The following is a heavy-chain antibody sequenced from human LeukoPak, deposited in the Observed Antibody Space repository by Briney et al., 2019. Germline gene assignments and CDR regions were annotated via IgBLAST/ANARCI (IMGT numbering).Heavy chain of an antibody. CDR3: AREAGATDY. D-gene: IGHD1-26*01. J-gene: IGHJ4*02. CDR2: INPNSGGT. Sequence: GASVKVSCRASGYTFTGYYMHWVRQAPGQGLEWMGWINPNSGGTNYAQKFQGRVTMTRDTSVSTAYMELNRLRSDDTGVYYCAREAGATDYWGQGTLVTVSS. V-gene: IGHV1-2*02. CDR1: GYTFTGYY.